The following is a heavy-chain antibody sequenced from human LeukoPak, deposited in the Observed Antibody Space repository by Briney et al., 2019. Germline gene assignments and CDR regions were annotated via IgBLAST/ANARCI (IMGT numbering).Heavy chain of an antibody. Sequence: GGSLRLSCAASGFAFSTFWMSWVRQAPGKGLEWVANIKEDGSEKYYVDSMKGRFTVSRDNAKNSLYLQMDSLRAEDTAVYYCARGGTFVSDYWGQGTLVTVSS. CDR1: GFAFSTFW. J-gene: IGHJ4*02. D-gene: IGHD1-1*01. CDR3: ARGGTFVSDY. CDR2: IKEDGSEK. V-gene: IGHV3-7*01.